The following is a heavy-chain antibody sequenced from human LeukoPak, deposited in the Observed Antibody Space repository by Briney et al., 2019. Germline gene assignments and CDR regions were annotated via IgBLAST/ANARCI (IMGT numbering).Heavy chain of an antibody. CDR3: ARGQFSNTIYYYYYGMDV. J-gene: IGHJ6*02. CDR2: IIPIFGTA. CDR1: GFTFSGYA. V-gene: IGHV1-69*01. Sequence: GGSLRLSCAASGFTFSGYAISWVRQAPGQGLEWMGGIIPIFGTANYAQKFQGRVTITADESTSTAYMELSSLRSEDTAVYYCARGQFSNTIYYYYYGMDVWGQGTTVTVSS. D-gene: IGHD3-3*01.